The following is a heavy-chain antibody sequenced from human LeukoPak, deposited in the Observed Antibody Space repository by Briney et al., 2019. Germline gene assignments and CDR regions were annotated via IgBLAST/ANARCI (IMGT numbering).Heavy chain of an antibody. Sequence: GGSLRLSCAASGFNFNDYYMSCIRQAPGKGLEWVSYITTGRTLSYADSVKGRFTISRDNAKNSLFLQMKSLRVEDTAVYYCARVVSSRSTDGFDAWGQGTLVTVSS. J-gene: IGHJ5*02. CDR3: ARVVSSRSTDGFDA. CDR1: GFNFNDYY. V-gene: IGHV3-11*04. D-gene: IGHD5/OR15-5a*01. CDR2: ITTGRTL.